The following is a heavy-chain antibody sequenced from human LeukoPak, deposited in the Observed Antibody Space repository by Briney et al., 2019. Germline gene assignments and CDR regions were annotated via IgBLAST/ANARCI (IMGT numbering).Heavy chain of an antibody. D-gene: IGHD3-10*01. CDR3: ARVSTYYYGSGSYSYYFDY. CDR1: GYTFTSYG. J-gene: IGHJ4*02. V-gene: IGHV1-18*01. CDR2: ISAYNGNT. Sequence: ASVKVSCKASGYTFTSYGISWVRQAPGQGLEWMGWISAYNGNTNYAQTLQGRVIMTTDTSTSTAYMELRSLRSDDTAVYYCARVSTYYYGSGSYSYYFDYWGQGTLVTVSS.